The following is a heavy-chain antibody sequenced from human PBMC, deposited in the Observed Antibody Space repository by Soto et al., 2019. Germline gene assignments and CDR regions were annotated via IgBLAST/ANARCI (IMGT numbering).Heavy chain of an antibody. Sequence: ETLSLTCTVSGGSITSTSYYWRWIRQPPGKGLEWIGTIYYRGRAKYNPSLRSRVTISVDTSKNYFSLSLPSVTAADTAVYYCARQRGDYVFDNWGQGTLVTVSS. CDR3: ARQRGDYVFDN. D-gene: IGHD4-17*01. V-gene: IGHV4-39*01. J-gene: IGHJ5*02. CDR1: GGSITSTSYY. CDR2: IYYRGRA.